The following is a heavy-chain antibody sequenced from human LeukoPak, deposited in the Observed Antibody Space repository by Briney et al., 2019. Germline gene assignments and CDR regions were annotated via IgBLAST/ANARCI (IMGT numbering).Heavy chain of an antibody. V-gene: IGHV1-8*01. CDR1: GYTFTSYD. Sequence: ASVTVSCKASGYTFTSYDINWVRQATGQGLEWMGWMNPNSGNTGYAQKFQGRVTMTRNTSISTAYMELSSLRSEDTAVYYCARGLTVTSYYYYYYGMDVWGQGTTVTVSS. D-gene: IGHD4-17*01. CDR3: ARGLTVTSYYYYYYGMDV. J-gene: IGHJ6*02. CDR2: MNPNSGNT.